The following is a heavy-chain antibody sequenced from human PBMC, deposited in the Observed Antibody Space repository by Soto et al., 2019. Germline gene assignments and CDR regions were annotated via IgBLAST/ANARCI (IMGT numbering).Heavy chain of an antibody. V-gene: IGHV4-39*01. CDR3: ARHDRGGTRKYYFDF. D-gene: IGHD2-15*01. J-gene: IGHJ4*02. CDR2: ISYGGST. Sequence: QLQLQESGPGLVKPSETLSLICTVSGGSISSSGFSWAWIRQPPGKGLEWIGDISYGGSTYYSPSLKSRGTISVDTSKSQFSLSLGSVTAADTAVYYCARHDRGGTRKYYFDFWGQGILVTVSS. CDR1: GGSISSSGFS.